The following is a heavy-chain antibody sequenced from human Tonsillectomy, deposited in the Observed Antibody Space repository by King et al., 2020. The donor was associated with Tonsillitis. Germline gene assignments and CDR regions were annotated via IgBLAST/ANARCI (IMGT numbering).Heavy chain of an antibody. CDR3: AKGYGYNYAFDI. CDR2: IIPILGIA. CDR1: GGTFSSYA. J-gene: IGHJ3*02. D-gene: IGHD5-24*01. V-gene: IGHV1-69*09. Sequence: HVQLVESGAEVKKPGSSVKVSCKASGGTFSSYAISWVRQAPGQGLEWMGRIIPILGIANYEQKFQGRVTITADKSTSTAYMELSSLRSEDTAVYYCAKGYGYNYAFDIWGQGTMVTVSS.